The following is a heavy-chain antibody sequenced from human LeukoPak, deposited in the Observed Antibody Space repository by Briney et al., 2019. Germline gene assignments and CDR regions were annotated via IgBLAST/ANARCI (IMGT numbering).Heavy chain of an antibody. J-gene: IGHJ4*02. CDR2: FAGSDTTK. V-gene: IGHV3-48*03. CDR1: GFDFGAYE. Sequence: GSLRLSCAASGFDFGAYEMNWVRQAPGEGLEWVAYFAGSDTTKYYADSVRGRFTISRDNAKNSLYLQMNSLRAEDTTLYYCTTLGYHLDSWGQGTLVTVSS. CDR3: TTLGYHLDS. D-gene: IGHD3-22*01.